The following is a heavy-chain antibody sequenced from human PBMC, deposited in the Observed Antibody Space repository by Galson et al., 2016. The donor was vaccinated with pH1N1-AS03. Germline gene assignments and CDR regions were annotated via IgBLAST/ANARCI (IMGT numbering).Heavy chain of an antibody. CDR1: AYTFANYW. Sequence: QSGAEVKKPGESLKISCKASAYTFANYWIVWVRQMPGKGLEWMGIMYPANFDTRYSPSFQGHVTISADTSINTAYLQWSSLRASDTAMYYCARRISVTGREFDSWGHGTLVTVSS. CDR3: ARRISVTGREFDS. CDR2: MYPANFDT. V-gene: IGHV5-51*01. J-gene: IGHJ5*01. D-gene: IGHD6-19*01.